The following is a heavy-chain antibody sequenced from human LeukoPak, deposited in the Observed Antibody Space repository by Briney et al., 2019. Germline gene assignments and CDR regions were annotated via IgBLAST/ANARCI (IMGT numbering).Heavy chain of an antibody. CDR3: ARVRGSSSDYHFDY. J-gene: IGHJ4*02. CDR2: IYTSGST. CDR1: GGSISSYY. Sequence: NPSETLSLTCTVSGGSISSYYWSWIRQPAGKGLEWIGRIYTSGSTNYNPSLKSRVTMSVDTSKNQFSLKLSSVTAADTAVYYCARVRGSSSDYHFDYWGQGTLVTVSS. V-gene: IGHV4-4*07. D-gene: IGHD6-6*01.